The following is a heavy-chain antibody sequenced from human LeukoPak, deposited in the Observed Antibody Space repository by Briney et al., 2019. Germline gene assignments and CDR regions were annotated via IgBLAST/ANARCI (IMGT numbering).Heavy chain of an antibody. J-gene: IGHJ6*03. CDR2: ISYSGTT. V-gene: IGHV4-39*07. CDR1: GGSISSTSYY. Sequence: SETLSLTCTVSGGSISSTSYYWGWIRQPPGKGLEWIGSISYSGTTYYNPSLKSRVTISVDTSKNQFSLKLSSVTAADTAVYYCARVRDYYYYYMDVWGKGTTVTVSS. CDR3: ARVRDYYYYYMDV.